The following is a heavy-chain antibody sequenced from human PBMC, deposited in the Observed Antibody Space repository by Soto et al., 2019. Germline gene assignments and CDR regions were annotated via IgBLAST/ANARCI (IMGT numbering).Heavy chain of an antibody. CDR2: LYSGGST. CDR3: ARDRPGDEGDAFDI. CDR1: GLIVSTNY. V-gene: IGHV3-53*02. D-gene: IGHD3-10*01. Sequence: EVQLVETGGGLIQPGGSLRLSCAASGLIVSTNYMNWVHQAPGKGLEWVSVLYSGGSTHYAGSVKGRLIISRDNSKNTLYLQMNSLRAEDTAVYYCARDRPGDEGDAFDIWGHGTLVTVSS. J-gene: IGHJ3*02.